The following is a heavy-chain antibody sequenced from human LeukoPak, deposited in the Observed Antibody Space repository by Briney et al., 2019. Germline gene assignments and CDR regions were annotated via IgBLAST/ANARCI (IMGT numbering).Heavy chain of an antibody. CDR2: ISPGGGTT. V-gene: IGHV3-23*01. Sequence: VQPGGSLRLSCAVSGFAFGSEAMSWVRQSPARGLEWVASISPGGGTTYYADYVKGRFTISRDNSKNTLYLQMDSLRAEDTAKYYCAKSLLTTASGTGRACDIWGQGTVVTVSA. D-gene: IGHD1-26*01. CDR3: AKSLLTTASGTGRACDI. CDR1: GFAFGSEA. J-gene: IGHJ3*02.